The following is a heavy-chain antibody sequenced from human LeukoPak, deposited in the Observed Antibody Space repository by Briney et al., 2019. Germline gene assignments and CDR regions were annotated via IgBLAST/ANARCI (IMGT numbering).Heavy chain of an antibody. J-gene: IGHJ4*02. CDR3: ARYSGSESGFDY. CDR2: VYISGTT. Sequence: PETLSLTCTVSGGATNNYYWSWIRQSAGKGLEWIGRVYISGTTNYNPSLKSRVTISIDKSKKQFSLNLKSVTAADTAVYYCARYSGSESGFDYWGQGTLASVYS. D-gene: IGHD1-26*01. CDR1: GGATNNYY. V-gene: IGHV4-4*07.